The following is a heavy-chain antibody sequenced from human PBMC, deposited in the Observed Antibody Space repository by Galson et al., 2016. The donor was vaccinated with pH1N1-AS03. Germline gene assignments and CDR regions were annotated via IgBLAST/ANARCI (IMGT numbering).Heavy chain of an antibody. CDR1: GDTLNKYA. V-gene: IGHV1-69*13. D-gene: IGHD1-26*01. Sequence: SVKVSCKASGDTLNKYAISWVRQAPGQGLEWMGGIIPIFHTTKYAQKFQGRVTITADESTTTAYMDLSSLGPEDTALYYCTRGVGATPYHLYGMDVWGQGTTVAVSS. J-gene: IGHJ6*02. CDR3: TRGVGATPYHLYGMDV. CDR2: IIPIFHTT.